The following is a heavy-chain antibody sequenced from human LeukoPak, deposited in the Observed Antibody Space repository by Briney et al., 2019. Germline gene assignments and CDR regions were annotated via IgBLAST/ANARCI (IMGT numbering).Heavy chain of an antibody. D-gene: IGHD3-10*01. Sequence: ASVKVSCKASRGTFSSYAINWVRQAPGQGLEWMGWISAYNGNTHYAQNLQGGVTMTTDTSTSTAYMELKSLRSDDTAMYYCARGGHRRYYYTSGSAFDPWGQGTLVTVSS. CDR3: ARGGHRRYYYTSGSAFDP. J-gene: IGHJ5*02. CDR1: RGTFSSYA. V-gene: IGHV1-18*01. CDR2: ISAYNGNT.